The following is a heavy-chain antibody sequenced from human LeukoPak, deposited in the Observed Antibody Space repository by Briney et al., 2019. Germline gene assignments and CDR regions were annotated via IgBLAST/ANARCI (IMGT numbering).Heavy chain of an antibody. V-gene: IGHV3-15*01. CDR2: IKSKADGGTA. J-gene: IGHJ3*02. CDR1: GFTFSNAW. CDR3: TTYNDKDAFNI. Sequence: GGSLRLSCAASGFTFSNAWMSWVRQAPGKGLEWVGRIKSKADGGTADYATPVKGRFTISRDDSKNTLYLQMNSLKTEDTAVYYCTTYNDKDAFNIWGQGTMVTVSS. D-gene: IGHD1-1*01.